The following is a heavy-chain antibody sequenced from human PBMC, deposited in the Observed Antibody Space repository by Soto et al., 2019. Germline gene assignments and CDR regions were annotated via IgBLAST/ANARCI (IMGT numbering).Heavy chain of an antibody. D-gene: IGHD4-4*01. Sequence: ASVKVSCKASGYTFTSYGISLVRQAPVQGLELMVWISAYNCNTNYAQKLQGRVTMTADTSTGTAYMELMSLRSDYTSVYYCARGPGRDSYYYYWGLGTLVTVSS. V-gene: IGHV1-18*01. CDR2: ISAYNCNT. J-gene: IGHJ4*02. CDR3: ARGPGRDSYYYY. CDR1: GYTFTSYG.